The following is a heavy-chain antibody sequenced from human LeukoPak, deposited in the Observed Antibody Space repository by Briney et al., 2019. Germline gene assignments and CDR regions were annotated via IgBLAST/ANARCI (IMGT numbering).Heavy chain of an antibody. Sequence: ASVKVSCKASGYTLTSYDINWVRQATGQGLEWMGWMNPNSGNTGYAQKFQGRVTMTRNTSISTAYMGLSSLRSEDTAVYYCARAKPLRGAGTEKWFAPWGQGTLVTVSS. CDR1: GYTLTSYD. D-gene: IGHD6-13*01. J-gene: IGHJ5*02. CDR2: MNPNSGNT. V-gene: IGHV1-8*01. CDR3: ARAKPLRGAGTEKWFAP.